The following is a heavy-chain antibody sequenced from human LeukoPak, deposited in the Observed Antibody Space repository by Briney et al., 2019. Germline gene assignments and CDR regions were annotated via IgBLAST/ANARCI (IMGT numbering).Heavy chain of an antibody. D-gene: IGHD3-3*01. Sequence: SETLSLTCAVYGGSFSGYYWSWIRQPPRKGLEWIGEINHSGSTNYNPSLKSRVTISVDTSKNQFSLKLSSVTAADTAVYYCATRLRSAFDYWGQGTLVTVSS. CDR1: GGSFSGYY. J-gene: IGHJ4*02. CDR2: INHSGST. CDR3: ATRLRSAFDY. V-gene: IGHV4-34*01.